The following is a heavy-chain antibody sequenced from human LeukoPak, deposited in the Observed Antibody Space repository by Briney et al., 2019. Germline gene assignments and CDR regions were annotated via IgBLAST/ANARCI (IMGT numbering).Heavy chain of an antibody. V-gene: IGHV4-31*03. J-gene: IGHJ4*02. CDR2: IYYSGST. D-gene: IGHD3-3*01. Sequence: TLSLTCTVSGGSISSGGYYWSWIRQQPGKGLEWIGYIYYSGSTYYNPSLKSRVTISVDTSKNQFSLKLSSVTAADTAVYYCARSYSACYDFWSSYYTCYFDYWGQGTLVTVSS. CDR1: GGSISSGGYY. CDR3: ARSYSACYDFWSSYYTCYFDY.